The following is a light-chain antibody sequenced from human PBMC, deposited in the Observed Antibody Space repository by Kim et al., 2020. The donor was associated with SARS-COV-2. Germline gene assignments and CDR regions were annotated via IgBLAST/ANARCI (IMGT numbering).Light chain of an antibody. CDR3: AAWDDSLSGSYVV. V-gene: IGLV1-47*01. CDR2: RNN. J-gene: IGLJ2*01. CDR1: SSNIGSNY. Sequence: QSVLTQPPSASGTPGQGVTISCSGSSSNIGSNYVYWYQQLPGTAPKLLIYRNNQRPSGVPDRFSGSKSGTSASLAISGLRSEDEADYYCAAWDDSLSGSYVVFGGGTQLTVL.